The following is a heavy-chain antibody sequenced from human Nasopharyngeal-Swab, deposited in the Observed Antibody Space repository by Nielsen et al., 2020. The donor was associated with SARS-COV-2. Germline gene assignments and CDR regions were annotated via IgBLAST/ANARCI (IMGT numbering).Heavy chain of an antibody. CDR1: GGSFSSYY. Sequence: SETLSLTCAVYGGSFSSYYWTWIRQPPGKALEWIGEINHGGGTNYNPSLKSRVTISVDTSKNQFSLNLSSVTAADTAVYYCARGRQQWLIYDYWGQGTLVTVSS. CDR2: INHGGGT. V-gene: IGHV4-34*01. CDR3: ARGRQQWLIYDY. D-gene: IGHD6-19*01. J-gene: IGHJ4*02.